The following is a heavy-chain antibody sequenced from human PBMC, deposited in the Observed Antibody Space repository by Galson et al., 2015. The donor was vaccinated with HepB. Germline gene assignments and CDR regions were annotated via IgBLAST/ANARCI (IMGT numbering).Heavy chain of an antibody. CDR1: GFTFSSYW. CDR2: INSDGSST. Sequence: LRLSCAASGFTFSSYWMHWVRQAPGKGLVWVSRINSDGSSTSYADSVKGRFTISRDNAKNKLYLQMNSLRAEDTAVYYCAREGYYGMPYTRHHYYYYGMDVWGQGTTVTVSS. V-gene: IGHV3-74*01. D-gene: IGHD3-22*01. J-gene: IGHJ6*02. CDR3: AREGYYGMPYTRHHYYYYGMDV.